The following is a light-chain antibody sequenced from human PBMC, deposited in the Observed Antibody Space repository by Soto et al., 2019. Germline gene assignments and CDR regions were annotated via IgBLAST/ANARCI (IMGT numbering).Light chain of an antibody. J-gene: IGLJ1*01. V-gene: IGLV2-8*01. CDR3: SSYAASDLYV. CDR1: SSDVGGYNY. CDR2: EVT. Sequence: QSVLTQPSSASGSPGQSVTISCTGTSSDVGGYNYVSWYQQHPGKAPKLIIYEVTKRPSGVPDRFSGSKSGNTASLTVSGLHADDEADYYCSSYAASDLYVFGTGTKLTVL.